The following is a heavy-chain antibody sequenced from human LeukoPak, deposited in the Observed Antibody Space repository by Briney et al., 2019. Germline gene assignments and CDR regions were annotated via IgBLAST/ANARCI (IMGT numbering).Heavy chain of an antibody. J-gene: IGHJ4*02. CDR3: ARLKDDVTKLDY. CDR2: INQGGSRL. D-gene: IGHD2-8*01. V-gene: IGHV3-7*01. CDR1: GFTFGRYW. Sequence: GGSLRLSCAGSGFTFGRYWMSWVRQAPGKGLEWVASINQGGSRLHYLDSVTGRFIISRDDAQSSLFLQMTRLRVDDTAVYYCARLKDDVTKLDYWGQGTLVSVSS.